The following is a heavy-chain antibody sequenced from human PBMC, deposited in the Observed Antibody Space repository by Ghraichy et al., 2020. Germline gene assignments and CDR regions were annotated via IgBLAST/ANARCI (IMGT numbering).Heavy chain of an antibody. Sequence: GGSLRLSCAAFGFTFSSYWMSWVRQAPGKGLEWVANIKQDGSEKYYVDSVKGRFTISRDNAKNSLYLQMNSLRAEDTAVYYCARDHTVTNPEYYYYYGMDVWGQGTTVTVSS. CDR2: IKQDGSEK. V-gene: IGHV3-7*01. J-gene: IGHJ6*02. D-gene: IGHD4-11*01. CDR3: ARDHTVTNPEYYYYYGMDV. CDR1: GFTFSSYW.